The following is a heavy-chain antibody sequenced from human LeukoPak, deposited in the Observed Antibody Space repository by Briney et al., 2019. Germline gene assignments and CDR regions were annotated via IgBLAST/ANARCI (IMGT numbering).Heavy chain of an antibody. CDR1: GGSISSHY. V-gene: IGHV4-59*11. Sequence: SGTLSLTCTVSGGSISSHYWSWIRQPPGEGLEWIGYIYYSGSTNYNPSLKSRVTISVDMSKNKFSLKLSSVTATDTAVYYCASFHDYGDYDIDYWGQGTLVTVSS. J-gene: IGHJ4*02. D-gene: IGHD4-17*01. CDR3: ASFHDYGDYDIDY. CDR2: IYYSGST.